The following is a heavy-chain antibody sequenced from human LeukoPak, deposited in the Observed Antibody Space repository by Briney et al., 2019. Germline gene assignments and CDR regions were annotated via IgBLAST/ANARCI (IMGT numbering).Heavy chain of an antibody. D-gene: IGHD5-18*01. Sequence: GGSLRLSCAASGFTFSDYYMSWVRQAPGKGLEWVSAISGSGGSTYYADSVKGRFTISRGNSKNTLYLQMNSLRAEDTAVYYCAKGVDTAMPIDYWGQGTLVTVSS. CDR1: GFTFSDYY. V-gene: IGHV3-23*01. CDR2: ISGSGGST. J-gene: IGHJ4*02. CDR3: AKGVDTAMPIDY.